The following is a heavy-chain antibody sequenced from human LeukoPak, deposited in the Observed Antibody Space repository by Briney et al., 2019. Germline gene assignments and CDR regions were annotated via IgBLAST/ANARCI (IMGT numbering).Heavy chain of an antibody. V-gene: IGHV3-30*02. D-gene: IGHD1-14*01. J-gene: IGHJ5*02. CDR3: AKDITDWDWFDP. CDR1: GFTFSSYG. CDR2: IRYDGSNK. Sequence: GSLRLSCAASGFTFSSYGMHWVRQAPGKGLEWVAFIRYDGSNKYYADSVKGRFTISRDNSKNTLYLQMNSLRAEDTAVYYCAKDITDWDWFDPWGQGTLVTVSS.